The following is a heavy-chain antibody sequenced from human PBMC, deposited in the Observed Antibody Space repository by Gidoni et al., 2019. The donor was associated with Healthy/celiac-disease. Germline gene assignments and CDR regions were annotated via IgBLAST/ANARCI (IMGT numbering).Heavy chain of an antibody. CDR1: GFTFSSYS. J-gene: IGHJ6*02. CDR3: ARSMAAAVPRHYYGMDV. D-gene: IGHD6-13*01. CDR2: ISSSSSYI. Sequence: EVQLVESGGGLVKPGGSLRLSCAASGFTFSSYSMNWVRQAPGKGLEWVSSISSSSSYIYYADSVKGRFTISRDNAKNSLYLQMNSLRAEDTAVYYCARSMAAAVPRHYYGMDVWGQGTTVTVSS. V-gene: IGHV3-21*01.